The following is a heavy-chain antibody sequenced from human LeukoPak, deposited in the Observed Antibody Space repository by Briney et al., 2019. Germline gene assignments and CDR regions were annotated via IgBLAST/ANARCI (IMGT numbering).Heavy chain of an antibody. CDR2: ISAYNGNT. Sequence: ASVKVSRKASGYTFTSYGISWVRQAPGQGLEWMGWISAYNGNTNYAQKLQGRVTMTTDTSTSTAYMELRSLRSDDTAVYYCARWFCSSTSCYDWYFDLWGRGTLVTVSS. CDR1: GYTFTSYG. CDR3: ARWFCSSTSCYDWYFDL. D-gene: IGHD2-2*01. V-gene: IGHV1-18*04. J-gene: IGHJ2*01.